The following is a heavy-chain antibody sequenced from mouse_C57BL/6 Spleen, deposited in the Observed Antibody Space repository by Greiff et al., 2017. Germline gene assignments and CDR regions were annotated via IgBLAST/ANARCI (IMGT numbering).Heavy chain of an antibody. CDR1: GFTFTDYY. Sequence: EVQRVESGGGLVQPGGSLSLSCAASGFTFTDYYMSWVRQPPGKALEWLGFIRNKANGYTTEYSASVKGRFTISRDNSQSILYLQMNALRAEDSATYYCARYITGYYFDYWGQGTTLTVSS. J-gene: IGHJ2*01. V-gene: IGHV7-3*01. CDR2: IRNKANGYTT. CDR3: ARYITGYYFDY.